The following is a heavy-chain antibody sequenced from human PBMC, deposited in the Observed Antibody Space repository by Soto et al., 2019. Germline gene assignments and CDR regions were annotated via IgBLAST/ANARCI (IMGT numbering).Heavy chain of an antibody. Sequence: SETLSLTCAVSGYSISSSNWWGWIRQPPGKGLEWIGYIYYSGSTYYNPSLKSRVTISLDTSKNQFSLKLTSVTAADTAVYHCARHVGNSPPGSWGQGTLVTVSS. D-gene: IGHD1-26*01. CDR3: ARHVGNSPPGS. CDR2: IYYSGST. V-gene: IGHV4-28*01. J-gene: IGHJ4*02. CDR1: GYSISSSNW.